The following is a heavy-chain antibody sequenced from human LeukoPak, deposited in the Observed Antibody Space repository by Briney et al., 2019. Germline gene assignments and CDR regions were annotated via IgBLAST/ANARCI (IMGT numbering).Heavy chain of an antibody. CDR3: ARGQRGYYDSSGYKWFDP. Sequence: SETLSLTCTVSGGSISSGSYYWSWIRQPAGKGLEWIGRIYTSGSTNYNSSLKSRVTISVDTSKNQFSLKLSSVTAAATAVYSCARGQRGYYDSSGYKWFDPWGQGTLVTVSS. CDR1: GGSISSGSYY. D-gene: IGHD3-22*01. CDR2: IYTSGST. V-gene: IGHV4-61*02. J-gene: IGHJ5*02.